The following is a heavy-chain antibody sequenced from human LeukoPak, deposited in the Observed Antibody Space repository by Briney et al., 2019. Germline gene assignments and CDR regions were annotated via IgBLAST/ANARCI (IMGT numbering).Heavy chain of an antibody. D-gene: IGHD2-2*01. J-gene: IGHJ4*02. CDR3: AGGRTDIVVVPATLRNYYFDY. Sequence: GASVKVSCKASGGTFSSYDISWVRQAPGQGLEWMGGIMPMFGKTNYAQKFQGRVTTTADKATSTAYMELRSLRSEDTAVYYCAGGRTDIVVVPATLRNYYFDYWGQGTLVTVSS. V-gene: IGHV1-69*06. CDR1: GGTFSSYD. CDR2: IMPMFGKT.